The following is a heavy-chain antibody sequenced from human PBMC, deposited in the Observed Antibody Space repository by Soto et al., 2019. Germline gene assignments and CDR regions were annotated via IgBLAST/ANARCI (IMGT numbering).Heavy chain of an antibody. Sequence: QVQLVESGGGVVQPGRSLRLSCAASGFTFSSYAMHWVRQAPDKGLEWVAVISYDGSNKYYADSVKGRFTISRDNSKNTLYLQMNSLRAEDTAVYYCARSFGNYYDSSGHDYWGQGTLVTVSS. D-gene: IGHD3-22*01. V-gene: IGHV3-30-3*01. CDR3: ARSFGNYYDSSGHDY. J-gene: IGHJ4*02. CDR2: ISYDGSNK. CDR1: GFTFSSYA.